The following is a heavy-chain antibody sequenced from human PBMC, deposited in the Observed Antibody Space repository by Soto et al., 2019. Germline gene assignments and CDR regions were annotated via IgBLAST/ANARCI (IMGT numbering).Heavy chain of an antibody. CDR2: ISYSGNT. CDR3: ATMGTPATGLFYFDN. V-gene: IGHV4-30-4*01. Sequence: SETLSLTCAVSGGSISSGHYYWSWIRQPPGKGLEWIGFISYSGNTYYSASLKSRVTISVDTSKNQFSLNLSFVTAADTAVYYCATMGTPATGLFYFDNWGQGTLVTVSS. D-gene: IGHD1-7*01. J-gene: IGHJ4*02. CDR1: GGSISSGHYY.